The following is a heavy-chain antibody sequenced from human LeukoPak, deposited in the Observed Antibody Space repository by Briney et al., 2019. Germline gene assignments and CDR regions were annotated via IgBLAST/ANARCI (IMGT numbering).Heavy chain of an antibody. D-gene: IGHD3-10*01. CDR3: ARPGSLDAFDIWGQGSRLALDAFDI. J-gene: IGHJ3*02. Sequence: PSETLSLTCAVSGYSISSGYYWGWIRQPPGKGLEWIGSIHHSGSTFYNPSLKSRVTISVDTSKNQFSLRLSSVTAADTAVYYCARPGSLDAFDIWGQGSRLALDAFDIWGQGTMVTVSS. V-gene: IGHV4-38-2*01. CDR1: GYSISSGYY. CDR2: IHHSGST.